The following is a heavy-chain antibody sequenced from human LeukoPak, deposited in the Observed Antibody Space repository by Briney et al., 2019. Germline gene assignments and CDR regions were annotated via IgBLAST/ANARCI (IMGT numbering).Heavy chain of an antibody. CDR2: ISYDGSNK. V-gene: IGHV3-30*01. D-gene: IGHD5-24*01. CDR1: GFTFSSYA. CDR3: AREGDGYNYSPADY. Sequence: GGSLRLSCAASGFTFSSYAMHWVRQAPGKGLEWVAVISYDGSNKYYADSVKGRFTISRDNSKNTLYLQMNSLRAEDTAVYYRAREGDGYNYSPADYWGQGTLVTVSS. J-gene: IGHJ4*02.